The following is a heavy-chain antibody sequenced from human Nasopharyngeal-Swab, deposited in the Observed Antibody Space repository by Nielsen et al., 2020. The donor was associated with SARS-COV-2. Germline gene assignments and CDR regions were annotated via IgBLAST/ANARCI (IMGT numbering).Heavy chain of an antibody. CDR1: GGSFSGYY. V-gene: IGHV4-34*01. J-gene: IGHJ6*03. D-gene: IGHD6-19*01. CDR3: AREAMGIAVAGTSLGYMDV. CDR2: INHSGST. Sequence: SETLSLTCAVYGGSFSGYYWSWIRQPPGKGLEWIGEINHSGSTNYNPSLKSRVTISVDTSKNQFSLKLSSVTAEDTAVYYCAREAMGIAVAGTSLGYMDVWGKGTTVTVSS.